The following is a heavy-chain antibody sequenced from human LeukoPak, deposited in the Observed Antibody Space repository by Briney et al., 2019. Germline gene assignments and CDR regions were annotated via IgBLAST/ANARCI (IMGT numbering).Heavy chain of an antibody. Sequence: GGSLRLSCAASGFTFSSYGMHWVRQAPGKGLEWVAYIRYDGSNKHYADSVKGRYTISRDNSKTTLYLQMNSLRAEDMAVYYCARHLSGVTGYTYGRGIDYWGQGTLVTVSS. D-gene: IGHD5-18*01. J-gene: IGHJ4*02. CDR3: ARHLSGVTGYTYGRGIDY. V-gene: IGHV3-30*02. CDR1: GFTFSSYG. CDR2: IRYDGSNK.